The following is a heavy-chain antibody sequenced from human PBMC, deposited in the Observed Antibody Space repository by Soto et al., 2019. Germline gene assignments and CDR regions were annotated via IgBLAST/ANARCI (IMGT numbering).Heavy chain of an antibody. CDR1: GGSISNYY. V-gene: IGHV4-59*08. Sequence: QVQLHESGPGLVKPSETLSLTCSVSGGSISNYYWSWIRQPPGKGLEWIGDAHYSGSPNYNPSHKSRVTISVYTSKNQFSLKISCVTAADTAVYYCARQYGCWSEKYWFDPWGQGTLVTVSS. CDR3: ARQYGCWSEKYWFDP. J-gene: IGHJ5*02. CDR2: AHYSGSP. D-gene: IGHD3-3*01.